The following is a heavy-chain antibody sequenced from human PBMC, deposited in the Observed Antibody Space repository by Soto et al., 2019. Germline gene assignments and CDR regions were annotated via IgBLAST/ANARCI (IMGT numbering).Heavy chain of an antibody. CDR1: GFTFDDYA. Sequence: EVQLVESGGGLVQPGRSLRLSCAASGFTFDDYAMHWVRQAPGKGLEWVSGISWNSGSIGYADSVKGRFTISRDNAKNSLYLQMNSLRAEDTALYYCATDISTGGWYEVGAFDIWGQGTMVTVSS. CDR3: ATDISTGGWYEVGAFDI. V-gene: IGHV3-9*01. D-gene: IGHD6-19*01. J-gene: IGHJ3*02. CDR2: ISWNSGSI.